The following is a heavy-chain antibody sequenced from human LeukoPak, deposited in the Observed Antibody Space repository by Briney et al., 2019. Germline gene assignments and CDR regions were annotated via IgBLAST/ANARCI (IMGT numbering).Heavy chain of an antibody. D-gene: IGHD2-2*02. Sequence: GGSLRLSCTASGFTFEDYAMHWVRQAPGKGLEWVSLISWNGGSTYYADSVKGRFTISRVNSKNSLYLQMNSLRAEDTALYYCAKDRLKYCSSTSCYIPKRWGQGTLVTVSS. CDR1: GFTFEDYA. CDR3: AKDRLKYCSSTSCYIPKR. J-gene: IGHJ4*02. CDR2: ISWNGGST. V-gene: IGHV3-43D*03.